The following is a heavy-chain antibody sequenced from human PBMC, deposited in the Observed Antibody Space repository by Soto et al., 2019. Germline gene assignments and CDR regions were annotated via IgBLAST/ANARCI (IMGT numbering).Heavy chain of an antibody. V-gene: IGHV3-11*01. J-gene: IGHJ5*02. CDR2: ISSDGDST. CDR3: VRDRDRRWFDP. D-gene: IGHD3-10*01. CDR1: GFIFSDFY. Sequence: GVSLRLSCEASGFIFSDFYMAWIRQAPGKGLEWVSYISSDGDSTYADSVKGRFTISRDNAKNSLYLQMNSLRVEDTAVYYCVRDRDRRWFDPWGQGTLVTVSS.